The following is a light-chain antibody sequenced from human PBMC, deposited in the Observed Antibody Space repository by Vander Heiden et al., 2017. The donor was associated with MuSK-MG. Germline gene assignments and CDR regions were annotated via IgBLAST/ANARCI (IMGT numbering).Light chain of an antibody. Sequence: EKLMTQFPATLSLSPGERATLSCRANKNVNTNVAWYQQRPGQAPRLLIYGASTRVTGIPARFSGSGSMTEFTLTIISLESEDFAFYYSQQDNNWPLTFGGGTKVEIK. V-gene: IGKV3-15*01. CDR3: QQDNNWPLT. CDR1: KNVNTN. J-gene: IGKJ4*01. CDR2: GAS.